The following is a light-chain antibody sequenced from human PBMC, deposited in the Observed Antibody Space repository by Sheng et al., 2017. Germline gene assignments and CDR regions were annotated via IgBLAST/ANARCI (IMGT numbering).Light chain of an antibody. V-gene: IGLV3-1*01. Sequence: SYTLTQAPSMSVSPGQTATIFCSGDDLDYKSVAWYQQRPGQPPVLLIYQNTKRPSRVPERFSGSKSANTATLTISGTQPVDEAEYSCQAWDHNIVFFGGGTRLTVL. CDR2: QNT. J-gene: IGLJ2*01. CDR3: QAWDHNIVF. CDR1: DLDYKS.